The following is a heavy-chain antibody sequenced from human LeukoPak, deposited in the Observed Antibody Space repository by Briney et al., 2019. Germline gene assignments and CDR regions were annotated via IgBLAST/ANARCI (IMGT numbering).Heavy chain of an antibody. CDR1: GGTFSSYA. V-gene: IGHV1-69*04. Sequence: GSSVKVSCKASGGTFSSYAISWVRQAPGQGLEWMGRIIPIFGIANYAQKFQGRVTVTADKSTSTAYMELSSLRSEDTAVYYCVRQGYCSGGSCTGAHWFDPWGQGTLVTVSS. D-gene: IGHD2-15*01. CDR3: VRQGYCSGGSCTGAHWFDP. J-gene: IGHJ5*02. CDR2: IIPIFGIA.